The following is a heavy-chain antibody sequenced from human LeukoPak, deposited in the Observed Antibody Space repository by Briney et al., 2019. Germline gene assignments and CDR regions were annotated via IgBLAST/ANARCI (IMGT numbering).Heavy chain of an antibody. J-gene: IGHJ4*02. CDR3: ASEYLDF. V-gene: IGHV3-66*01. CDR2: IYSGGST. CDR1: GFTVSSNY. D-gene: IGHD2-2*02. Sequence: GGSLRLSCAASGFTVSSNYMSWVRQAPGKGLEWVSVIYSGGSTYYADSVKGRFTISRDNSKNTLYLQMGSLRVEDMAVYYCASEYLDFWGQGTLVIVSS.